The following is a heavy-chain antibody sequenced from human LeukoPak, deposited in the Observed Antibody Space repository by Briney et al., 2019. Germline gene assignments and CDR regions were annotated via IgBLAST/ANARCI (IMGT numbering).Heavy chain of an antibody. V-gene: IGHV3-30-3*01. CDR1: GFTFSSYA. CDR3: ARGPPGIAAAGGGDY. D-gene: IGHD6-13*01. Sequence: GGSLRLSCAASGFTFSSYAMHWVRQAPGKGLEWVAVISYDGSNKYYADSVKGRFTISRDNSKNTLYLQMNSLRAEDTAVYYCARGPPGIAAAGGGDYWGQGTLVTVSS. J-gene: IGHJ4*02. CDR2: ISYDGSNK.